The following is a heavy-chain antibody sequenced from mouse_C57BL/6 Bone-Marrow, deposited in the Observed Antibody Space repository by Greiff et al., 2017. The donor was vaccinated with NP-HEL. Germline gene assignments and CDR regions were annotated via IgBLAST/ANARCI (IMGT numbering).Heavy chain of an antibody. CDR3: ARPPYGNYARFAY. Sequence: EVQLVESGGGLVQPGGSLKLSCAASGFTFSDYGMAWVRQAPRKGPEWVAFISNLAYSIYYADTVTGRFTISRENAKNALYLEMSSLRSEDTAMYYCARPPYGNYARFAYWGQGTLVTVSA. CDR2: ISNLAYSI. D-gene: IGHD2-1*01. CDR1: GFTFSDYG. V-gene: IGHV5-15*01. J-gene: IGHJ3*01.